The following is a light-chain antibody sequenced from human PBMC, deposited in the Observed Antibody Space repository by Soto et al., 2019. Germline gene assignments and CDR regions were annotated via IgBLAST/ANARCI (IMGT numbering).Light chain of an antibody. Sequence: QSALTQPRSVSGPPGQSVTISCTGTSSDVGIYNYVSWYQQHPGKAPKLMIYDVSKRPSGVPDRFSGSKSGNTASLTISGLQAEDEADYYCCSYAGSYTFVFGGGTKLTVL. CDR3: CSYAGSYTFV. V-gene: IGLV2-11*01. CDR1: SSDVGIYNY. J-gene: IGLJ2*01. CDR2: DVS.